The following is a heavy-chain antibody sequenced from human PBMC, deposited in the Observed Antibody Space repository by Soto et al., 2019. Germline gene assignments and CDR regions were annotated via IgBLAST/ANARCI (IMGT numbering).Heavy chain of an antibody. CDR3: ARVKNGYNYEAVLDY. CDR1: GYTFTSYG. CDR2: ISAYNGNT. J-gene: IGHJ4*02. D-gene: IGHD5-12*01. Sequence: ASVKVSCKASGYTFTSYGISWVRQAPGQGLEWMGWISAYNGNTNYAQKLQGRVTMTTDTSTSTAYMELRSLGSDDTAVYYCARVKNGYNYEAVLDYWGQGTLVTVSS. V-gene: IGHV1-18*01.